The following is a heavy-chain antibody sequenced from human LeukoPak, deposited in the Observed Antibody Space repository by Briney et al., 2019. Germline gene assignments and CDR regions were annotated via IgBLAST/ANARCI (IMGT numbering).Heavy chain of an antibody. CDR1: GYSISSGYF. J-gene: IGHJ5*02. D-gene: IGHD6-13*01. CDR2: IYHSGST. Sequence: PSETLSLTCTVSGYSISSGYFWGWIRQPPGKGLECIGTIYHSGSTYYNPSLKSRVTISVDTSKNQFSLKLNSVTAADTAVYYCARIYSSSWFLNWFDPWGQGTLVTVSS. V-gene: IGHV4-38-2*02. CDR3: ARIYSSSWFLNWFDP.